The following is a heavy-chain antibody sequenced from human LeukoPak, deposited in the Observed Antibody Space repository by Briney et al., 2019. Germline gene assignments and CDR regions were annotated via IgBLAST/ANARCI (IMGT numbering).Heavy chain of an antibody. CDR1: GFTFNRYW. CDR3: TRDALFGSGRTHSDF. J-gene: IGHJ4*02. V-gene: IGHV3-7*04. CDR2: IKQDGSES. D-gene: IGHD3-10*01. Sequence: GGSLRLSCAASGFTFNRYWMSWVRQAPGKGMQWVANIKQDGSESHYVDSVKGRFTISRDNAKNSLSLQMNSLTVDDTGVYFCTRDALFGSGRTHSDFWRQGTLVSVSS.